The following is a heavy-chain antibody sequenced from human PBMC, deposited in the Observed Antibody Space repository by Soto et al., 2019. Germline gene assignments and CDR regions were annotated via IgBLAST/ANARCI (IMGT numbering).Heavy chain of an antibody. CDR1: GDSITDGDYY. CDR3: ARGIQEGFDR. J-gene: IGHJ5*02. D-gene: IGHD5-18*01. V-gene: IGHV4-30-4*01. Sequence: QVSLQEAGPGLMKPSQTLSLSCTVSGDSITDGDYYWSWIRQPPGKVLEWIAYLSYNGIIHYNPYLMRCVPGSLAPYKSQFSLTLTSATGADTAVYSCARGIQEGFDRWGPGSLVTV. CDR2: LSYNGII.